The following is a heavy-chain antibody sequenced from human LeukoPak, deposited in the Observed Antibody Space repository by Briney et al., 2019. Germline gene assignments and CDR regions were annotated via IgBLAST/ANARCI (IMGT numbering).Heavy chain of an antibody. Sequence: SETLSLTCTVSGGSISSYYWSWIRQPPGKGLEWIGYIYYSGSTNYNPSLKSRVTISIDTSKNQFSLKLSSVTAADTAVYYCARRPSGDFGKPPFDYWGQGTLVTVSS. CDR3: ARRPSGDFGKPPFDY. CDR1: GGSISSYY. D-gene: IGHD7-27*01. CDR2: IYYSGST. V-gene: IGHV4-59*08. J-gene: IGHJ4*02.